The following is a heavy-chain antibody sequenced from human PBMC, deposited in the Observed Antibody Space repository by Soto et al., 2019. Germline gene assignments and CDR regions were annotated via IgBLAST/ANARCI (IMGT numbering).Heavy chain of an antibody. CDR2: ISNSGYT. J-gene: IGHJ4*02. CDR3: ARKNDYYDY. Sequence: PSETLSLTCTVSGDSISSNYWSWIRQPPGKGLEWIGYISNSGYTNYNPSLKSRVTISVDTSKNQFSLKLSSVTAADTAVYYCARKNDYYDYWGQGTRVT. CDR1: GDSISSNY. V-gene: IGHV4-59*01.